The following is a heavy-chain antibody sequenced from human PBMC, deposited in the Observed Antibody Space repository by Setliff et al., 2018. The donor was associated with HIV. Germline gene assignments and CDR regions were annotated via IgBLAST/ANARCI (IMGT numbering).Heavy chain of an antibody. V-gene: IGHV4-61*02. CDR3: ASRENPRGGYPKGWFDP. Sequence: SETLSLTCAVSGGSISSGSYYWSWIRQPAGKGLEWIGRIYTSGSTNYNPSLKSRVTISVDTSKNQFSLKLSSVTAADTAVYYCASRENPRGGYPKGWFDPWGQGTLVTISS. J-gene: IGHJ5*02. D-gene: IGHD3-22*01. CDR2: IYTSGST. CDR1: GGSISSGSYY.